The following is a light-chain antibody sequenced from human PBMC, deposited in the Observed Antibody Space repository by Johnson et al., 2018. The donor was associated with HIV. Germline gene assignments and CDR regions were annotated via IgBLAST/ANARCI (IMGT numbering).Light chain of an antibody. V-gene: IGLV1-51*01. Sequence: QSVLTQPPSVSAAPGQKVTISCSGSSSNIGNNYVSWYQQLPGTAPKLLIYDNNKRPSGIPDRFSGSKSGTSATLGITGLQTGDEADYYCGTWDSSLSVFYCVGTGTTVTVL. J-gene: IGLJ1*01. CDR3: GTWDSSLSVFYC. CDR1: SSNIGNNY. CDR2: DNN.